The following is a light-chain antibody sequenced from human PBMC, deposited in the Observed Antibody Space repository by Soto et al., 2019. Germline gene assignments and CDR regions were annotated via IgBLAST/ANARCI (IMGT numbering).Light chain of an antibody. V-gene: IGKV3-15*01. Sequence: EIVMTQSPATLSVSPGERATLSCRASQSVSSNLAWYQQKPGQAPRLLIYGASTRATGIPARFSGSGSGTEFTLTTGSLQSEDFAVYYCQQYNNWPPWPFGQGTKVEIK. CDR1: QSVSSN. J-gene: IGKJ1*01. CDR2: GAS. CDR3: QQYNNWPPWP.